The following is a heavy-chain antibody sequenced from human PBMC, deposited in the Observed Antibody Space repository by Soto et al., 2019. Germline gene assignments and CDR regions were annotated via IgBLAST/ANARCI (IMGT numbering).Heavy chain of an antibody. Sequence: GGSLRLSCAASGFTFSSYAMNWVRQAPGKGLEWVPAIGGSGDSTYYADSVKGRFTISRDNSKSTLFLQMNSLRAEDTAIYYCAKVSRDSSNVDYWGQGTLVTVSS. CDR1: GFTFSSYA. V-gene: IGHV3-23*01. CDR3: AKVSRDSSNVDY. CDR2: IGGSGDST. D-gene: IGHD6-13*01. J-gene: IGHJ4*02.